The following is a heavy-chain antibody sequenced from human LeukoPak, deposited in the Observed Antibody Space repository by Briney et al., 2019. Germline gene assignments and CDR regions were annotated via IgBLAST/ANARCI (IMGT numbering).Heavy chain of an antibody. V-gene: IGHV4-34*01. J-gene: IGHJ5*02. Sequence: SETLSLTCAVYGGSFSGYYWSWIRQPPGKGLEWIGEINHRGSTNYNPSLKSRVTMSVDTSKNQFSLRLRSVTAADTAVYYCARKEGGQLVNTRRWFDPWGQGTLVTVSS. CDR2: INHRGST. CDR1: GGSFSGYY. CDR3: ARKEGGQLVNTRRWFDP. D-gene: IGHD6-13*01.